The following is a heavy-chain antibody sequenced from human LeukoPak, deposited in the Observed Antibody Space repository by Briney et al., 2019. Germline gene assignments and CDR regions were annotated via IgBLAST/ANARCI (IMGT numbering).Heavy chain of an antibody. J-gene: IGHJ4*02. Sequence: ASVKVSRKVSGHTLTELSMHWVRQAPGKGLEWMGGFDPEPGETVYAQKFHGRVSMTEDTSTDTAYMELSSLKSEDTAMYYCATIPMVRGIIVDYWGQGTLITVSS. D-gene: IGHD3-10*01. CDR3: ATIPMVRGIIVDY. CDR1: GHTLTELS. CDR2: FDPEPGET. V-gene: IGHV1-24*01.